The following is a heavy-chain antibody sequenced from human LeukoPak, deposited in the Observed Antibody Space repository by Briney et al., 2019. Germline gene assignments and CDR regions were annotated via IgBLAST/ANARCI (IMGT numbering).Heavy chain of an antibody. Sequence: GASVKVSCKASGYTFTSYGISWVRQAPGQGLEWMGWISAYNGNTNYAQKLQGRVTMTTDTSTSTAYMELRSLRSEDTAVYYCASGPRGYDFSVVYYMDVWGKGTTVTVSS. CDR1: GYTFTSYG. J-gene: IGHJ6*03. D-gene: IGHD3-3*01. V-gene: IGHV1-18*01. CDR2: ISAYNGNT. CDR3: ASGPRGYDFSVVYYMDV.